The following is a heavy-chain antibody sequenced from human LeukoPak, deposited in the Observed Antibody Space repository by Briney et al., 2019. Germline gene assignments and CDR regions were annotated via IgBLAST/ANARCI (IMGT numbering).Heavy chain of an antibody. CDR1: GGSFSGYY. V-gene: IGHV4-34*01. CDR3: ARGGGWSRFDY. CDR2: INHSGST. D-gene: IGHD2-15*01. Sequence: SETLSLTCAVYGGSFSGYYWSWIRQPPGKGLEWIGEINHSGSTNYNPSLKSRVTISVDTSKNQFSLKLSSVTAADTAVYYCARGGGWSRFDYWGQGTLDTVSS. J-gene: IGHJ4*02.